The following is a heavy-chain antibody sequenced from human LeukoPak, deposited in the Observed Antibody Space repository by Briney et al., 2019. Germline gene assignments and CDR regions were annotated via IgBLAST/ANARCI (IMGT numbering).Heavy chain of an antibody. CDR3: ARGWSGVPYWFDP. V-gene: IGHV4-59*01. CDR2: IYYGGST. CDR1: GGSLNNYH. J-gene: IGHJ5*02. D-gene: IGHD3-3*01. Sequence: SETRSLTCNVSGGSLNNYHWNWIRQAPGKGLEWIGYIYYGGSTNYDPSLKSRVTISADASDNQFFLKLTSVTAADTPVYYCARGWSGVPYWFDPWGQGTLVTVPS.